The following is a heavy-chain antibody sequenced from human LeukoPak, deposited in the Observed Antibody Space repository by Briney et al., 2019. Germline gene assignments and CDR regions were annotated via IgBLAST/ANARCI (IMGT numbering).Heavy chain of an antibody. Sequence: SETLSLTCAVYGVSFSGYYWGWIRQPPGKGLEWIGEINHSGSTNYNPSLKSRVTISVDTSKNQFSLKLSSVTAADTAVYYCARGRLEETTVTTTDDYWGQGTLVTVSS. J-gene: IGHJ4*02. V-gene: IGHV4-34*01. D-gene: IGHD4-17*01. CDR1: GVSFSGYY. CDR3: ARGRLEETTVTTTDDY. CDR2: INHSGST.